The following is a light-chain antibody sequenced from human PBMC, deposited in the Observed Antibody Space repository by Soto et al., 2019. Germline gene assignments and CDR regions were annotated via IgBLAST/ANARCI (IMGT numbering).Light chain of an antibody. V-gene: IGKV1-5*01. Sequence: DIQMTQSPSALSASVGDRATITCRASQSISSWLAWYQQKPGKAPKLLIYDASTLQSGVPSRYSGSGSGTEFTLTISNLQPDDFATYYCQQYDSFSVTFGQGTKVDIK. J-gene: IGKJ1*01. CDR1: QSISSW. CDR2: DAS. CDR3: QQYDSFSVT.